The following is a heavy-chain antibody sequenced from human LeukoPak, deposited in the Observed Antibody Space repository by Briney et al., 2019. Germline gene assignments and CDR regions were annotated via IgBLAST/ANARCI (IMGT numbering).Heavy chain of an antibody. V-gene: IGHV3-48*02. CDR1: GFPFTNFG. J-gene: IGHJ4*02. CDR3: ATRAAYKYGFEY. D-gene: IGHD5-18*01. CDR2: INSNGGTI. Sequence: GGSLRLSCAASGFPFTNFGMIWVRQAPGKGLEWVSYINSNGGTIYLADSVKGRFTISRDNAKNSLYLQMNSLRDEDTAVYYCATRAAYKYGFEYWGQGTLVTVSS.